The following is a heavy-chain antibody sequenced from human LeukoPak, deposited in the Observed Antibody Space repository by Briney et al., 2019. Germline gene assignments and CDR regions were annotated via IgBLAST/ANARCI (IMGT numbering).Heavy chain of an antibody. Sequence: ASVKVSCKASGGTFSSYAISWVRQAPGQGLEWMGRIIPIFGTANYAQKFQGRVTITTDEFTSTAYMELSSLRSEDTAVYYCARAGGSYNYFDYWGQGTLVTVSS. J-gene: IGHJ4*02. V-gene: IGHV1-69*05. CDR2: IIPIFGTA. CDR1: GGTFSSYA. D-gene: IGHD1-26*01. CDR3: ARAGGSYNYFDY.